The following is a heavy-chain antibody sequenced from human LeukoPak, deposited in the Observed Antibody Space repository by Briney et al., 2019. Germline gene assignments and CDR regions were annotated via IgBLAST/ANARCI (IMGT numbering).Heavy chain of an antibody. V-gene: IGHV4-59*01. CDR1: GGSISSYY. J-gene: IGHJ4*02. CDR2: IYYSGRT. D-gene: IGHD6-13*01. CDR3: AREGLRGIIDY. Sequence: SETLSLTCTVSGGSISSYYWSWIRQPPGKGLEWIGYIYYSGRTNYNPSLKSRVTISVDTTKNQFSLKLSSVTAADTAVYYCAREGLRGIIDYWGQGTLVTVSS.